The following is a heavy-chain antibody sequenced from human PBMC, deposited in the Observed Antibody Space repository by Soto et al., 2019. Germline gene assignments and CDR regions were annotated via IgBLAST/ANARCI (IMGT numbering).Heavy chain of an antibody. CDR1: GGSISQINW. CDR3: AKALGMSTQYWFDS. CDR2: IYHDGTT. J-gene: IGHJ5*01. Sequence: ETLSLTCCVSGGSISQINWWSWVRQSPPKGLEWIGEIYHDGTTNYNPSLQSRVTLSLVKSKIQFFLMLTSVTAADTALDYCAKALGMSTQYWFDSWGQETLVTVSS. D-gene: IGHD3-16*01. V-gene: IGHV4-4*02.